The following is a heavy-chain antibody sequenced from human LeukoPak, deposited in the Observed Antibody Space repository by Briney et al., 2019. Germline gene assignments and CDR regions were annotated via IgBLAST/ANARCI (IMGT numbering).Heavy chain of an antibody. CDR1: GFTFSSYG. D-gene: IGHD1-7*01. J-gene: IGHJ4*02. CDR2: IWYDGSNK. CDR3: ARARINWNYESVLDY. Sequence: PGRSLRLSCAASGFTFSSYGMHWVRQAPGKGLEWVAVIWYDGSNKYYADTVKGRFTISRDNSKNTLYLQMNSLRAEDTAVYYCARARINWNYESVLDYWGQGTLVTVSS. V-gene: IGHV3-33*01.